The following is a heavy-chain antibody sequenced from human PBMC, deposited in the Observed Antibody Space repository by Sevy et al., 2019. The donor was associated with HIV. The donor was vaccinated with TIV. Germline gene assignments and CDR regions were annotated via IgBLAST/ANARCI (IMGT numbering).Heavy chain of an antibody. D-gene: IGHD3-3*01. CDR1: GFTFSSYS. J-gene: IGHJ6*02. CDR3: ARDGGDDYDFWSAYRKTYYYYGMDV. CDR2: ISSSSSYI. V-gene: IGHV3-21*01. Sequence: GGSLRLSCAASGFTFSSYSMNWVRQAPGKGLEWDSSISSSSSYIYCADSVKGRFTISRDNAKNSLYLQMNSLRAEDTAVYYCARDGGDDYDFWSAYRKTYYYYGMDVWGQGTTVTVSS.